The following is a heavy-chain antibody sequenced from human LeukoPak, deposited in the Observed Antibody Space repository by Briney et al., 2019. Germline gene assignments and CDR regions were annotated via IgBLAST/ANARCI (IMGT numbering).Heavy chain of an antibody. Sequence: GGSLRLSCAASGLTFSSYWMSWVREAPGKRLEWVANIRQDGSEKYYVDSVKVRFTISRDNAENSPYLQMNSLRGEDTAVYYCAREGYGDCLDYWGQGTLVTVSS. V-gene: IGHV3-7*01. CDR3: AREGYGDCLDY. J-gene: IGHJ4*02. CDR1: GLTFSSYW. D-gene: IGHD4-17*01. CDR2: IRQDGSEK.